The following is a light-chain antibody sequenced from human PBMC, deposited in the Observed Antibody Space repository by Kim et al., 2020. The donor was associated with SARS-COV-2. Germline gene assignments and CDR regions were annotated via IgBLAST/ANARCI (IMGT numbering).Light chain of an antibody. CDR1: QSVSSD. V-gene: IGKV3-15*01. Sequence: SAGESATLSCRASQSVSSDLAWYQQKPGQAPRLLIYDASARATDIPARFSGSGSGTEFTLTISSLQSEDFAVYYCQQYNNWPPLTFGGGTKVEIK. CDR2: DAS. CDR3: QQYNNWPPLT. J-gene: IGKJ4*02.